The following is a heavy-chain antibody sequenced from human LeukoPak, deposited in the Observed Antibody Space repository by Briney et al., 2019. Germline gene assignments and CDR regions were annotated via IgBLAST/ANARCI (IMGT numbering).Heavy chain of an antibody. Sequence: SPTPSLTCTVAAGSTSSYYWSWIRQPARKGLEWIVRIYTSGSTNYNPSLKSRVTMSVDTSKNQFSLKLSSVTAADTAVYYCARDVKWELVRWFDPWGQGTLVTVSS. J-gene: IGHJ5*02. CDR2: IYTSGST. D-gene: IGHD1-26*01. CDR1: AGSTSSYY. V-gene: IGHV4-4*07. CDR3: ARDVKWELVRWFDP.